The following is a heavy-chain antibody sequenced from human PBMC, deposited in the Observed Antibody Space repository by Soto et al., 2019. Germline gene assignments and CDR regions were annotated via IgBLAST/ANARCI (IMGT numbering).Heavy chain of an antibody. CDR2: IDPSDSYT. V-gene: IGHV5-10-1*04. CDR3: ARHIALEPPFYP. D-gene: IGHD5-12*01. Sequence: PGESLKISCKGSGYSFTSYWIGWVRQMPGKGLEWMGRIDPSDSYTNYSPSFQGQVTISADKSISTAYLQGSSLKASDTAMYYCARHIALEPPFYPWGQGTLVTVSS. J-gene: IGHJ5*02. CDR1: GYSFTSYW.